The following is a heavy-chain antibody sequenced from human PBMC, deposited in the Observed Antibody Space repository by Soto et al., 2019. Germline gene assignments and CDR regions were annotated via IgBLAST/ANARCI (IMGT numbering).Heavy chain of an antibody. CDR2: ISYDGSNK. CDR1: GFTFSSYG. V-gene: IGHV3-30*18. CDR3: AKDKVPGVVTSSFDS. J-gene: IGHJ4*02. Sequence: QVQLVESGGGVVQPGRSLRLSCAASGFTFSSYGMHWVRQAPGKGLEWVAVISYDGSNKYYADSVKGRFTISRDKSKNTLYLQMNSLRSEDTAVYYCAKDKVPGVVTSSFDSWGQGTLVTVSS. D-gene: IGHD2-21*02.